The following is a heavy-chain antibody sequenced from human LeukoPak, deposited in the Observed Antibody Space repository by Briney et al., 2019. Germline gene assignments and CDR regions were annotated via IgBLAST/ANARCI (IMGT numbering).Heavy chain of an antibody. J-gene: IGHJ4*02. D-gene: IGHD6-19*01. CDR1: GFTFSSYG. CDR3: AKDHSGWYPEYFDY. Sequence: GGSLRLSCAASGFTFSSYGMHWVRQAPGKGLEWVAVISYDGSNKYYADSVKGRFTISRDNSKNTLYLQMNSLRAEDTAVYYCAKDHSGWYPEYFDYWGQGTLVTVSS. CDR2: ISYDGSNK. V-gene: IGHV3-30*18.